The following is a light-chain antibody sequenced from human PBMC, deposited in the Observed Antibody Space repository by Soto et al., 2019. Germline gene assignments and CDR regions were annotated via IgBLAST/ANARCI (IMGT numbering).Light chain of an antibody. V-gene: IGKV3-20*01. CDR2: GAS. CDR3: QQYGSSPSIT. CDR1: QSVSSSY. Sequence: EIELTQSPGTLSLSPGDRATLSCRASQSVSSSYLAWYQQKPGQAPRLLIYGASSRATGIPDRFSGSGSGTDFTLTISRLEPEDFAVYYCQQYGSSPSITFGQGTRLEIK. J-gene: IGKJ5*01.